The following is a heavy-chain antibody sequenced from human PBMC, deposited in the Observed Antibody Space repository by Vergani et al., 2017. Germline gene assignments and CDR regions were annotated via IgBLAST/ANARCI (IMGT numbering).Heavy chain of an antibody. CDR3: ATSGYRRWGYYFDS. CDR2: ICHTEDT. CDR1: GYSISSNNC. Sequence: QVQLQESGPGLVKPPGTLSLTCAVSGYSISSNNCWTWVRQPPGKGLEWIGEICHTEDTKYRPSLKLPVTVSVEESMNFFSLWLNSVTAADTAVYYCATSGYRRWGYYFDSWGQGILVTVSS. D-gene: IGHD2-2*02. V-gene: IGHV4-4*03. J-gene: IGHJ4*02.